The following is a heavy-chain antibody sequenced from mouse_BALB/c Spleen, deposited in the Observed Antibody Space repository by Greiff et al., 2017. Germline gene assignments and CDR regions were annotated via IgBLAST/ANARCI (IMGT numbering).Heavy chain of an antibody. D-gene: IGHD2-14*01. CDR1: GFTFSSYG. J-gene: IGHJ2*01. CDR3: AEGRRGY. V-gene: IGHV5-6*03. CDR2: ISSGGSYT. Sequence: EVKLVESGGGLVQPGGSLKLSCAASGFTFSSYGMSWVRQTPDKRLELVATISSGGSYTYYPDSVKGRFTISRDNAKNTLYLQMSSLRSEDTAMYYCAEGRRGYWGQGTTLTVSS.